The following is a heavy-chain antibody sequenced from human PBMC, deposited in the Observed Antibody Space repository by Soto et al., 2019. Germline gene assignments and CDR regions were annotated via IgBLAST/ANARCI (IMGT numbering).Heavy chain of an antibody. V-gene: IGHV4-39*01. CDR1: GGSISSSSYY. D-gene: IGHD3-16*01. CDR3: AGGGYYYYGMDV. CDR2: IYYSGST. Sequence: SETLSLTCTVSGGSISSSSYYWGWIRQPPGKGLEWIGSIYYSGSTYYNPSLKSRVTISVDTSKNQFSLKLSSVTAADTAVYYCAGGGYYYYGMDVWGQGTTVTVSS. J-gene: IGHJ6*02.